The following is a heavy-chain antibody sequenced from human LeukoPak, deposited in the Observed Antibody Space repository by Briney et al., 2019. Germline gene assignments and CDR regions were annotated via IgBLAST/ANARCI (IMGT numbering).Heavy chain of an antibody. V-gene: IGHV3-53*01. CDR1: GFTVSDNY. CDR3: ARIEWERLGRAFDI. Sequence: GGALRLSCAASGFTVSDNYMTWVRQAPGKGLEWVSSIYSAGATHYAESVKGRFTISRDNSKNTLYLQMNSLRAEDMAVYYCARIEWERLGRAFDIWGQGTMVTVSS. D-gene: IGHD1-26*01. J-gene: IGHJ3*02. CDR2: IYSAGAT.